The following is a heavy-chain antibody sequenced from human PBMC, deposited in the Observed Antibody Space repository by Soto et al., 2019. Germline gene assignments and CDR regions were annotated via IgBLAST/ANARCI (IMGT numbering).Heavy chain of an antibody. V-gene: IGHV1-3*01. D-gene: IGHD4-17*01. CDR2: INVGNGNT. CDR1: GYTFTSYT. Sequence: ASVKVSCKASGYTFTSYTIHWVRQAPGQRLEWMGWINVGNGNTQYSQKLQGRVTITRDTSASTAYMELSSLRSEDTAVYYCATGGPMTTVTSIDYWGQGTLVTVSS. CDR3: ATGGPMTTVTSIDY. J-gene: IGHJ4*02.